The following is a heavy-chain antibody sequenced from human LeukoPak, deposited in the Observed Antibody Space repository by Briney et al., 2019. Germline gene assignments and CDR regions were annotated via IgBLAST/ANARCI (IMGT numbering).Heavy chain of an antibody. CDR2: ISWNSGSI. V-gene: IGHV3-9*01. J-gene: IGHJ4*02. Sequence: AGGSLRLSCAASGFTFDDYAMHWVRQAPGKGLEWVSGISWNSGSIGYADSVKGRFTISRDNAKNSLYLQMNSLRAEDTALYYCTTDVMVRGVSGLFDYWGQGTLVTVSS. CDR3: TTDVMVRGVSGLFDY. D-gene: IGHD3-10*01. CDR1: GFTFDDYA.